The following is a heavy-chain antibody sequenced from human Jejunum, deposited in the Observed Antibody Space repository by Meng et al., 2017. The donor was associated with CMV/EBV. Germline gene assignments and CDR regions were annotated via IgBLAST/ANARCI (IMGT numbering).Heavy chain of an antibody. J-gene: IGHJ4*02. CDR1: GGTFSTYG. CDR2: IIPIFGTG. CDR3: ATSGRGPKYYFDY. D-gene: IGHD1-14*01. Sequence: QVQLVQSGAEVKRPGSSGKVSCKASGGTFSTYGISWVRQAPGQGLEWMGVIIPIFGTGNYAQKFQGRVTITADESMSTAYMDLNSLISDDTAVYYCATSGRGPKYYFDYWGQGTRVTVSS. V-gene: IGHV1-69*12.